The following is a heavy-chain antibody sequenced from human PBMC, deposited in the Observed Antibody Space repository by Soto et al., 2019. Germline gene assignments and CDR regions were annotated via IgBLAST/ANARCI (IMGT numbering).Heavy chain of an antibody. CDR3: AVSASSVGLGLWF. Sequence: QMQLLQSGPEVKRPGTSMKVACKASGFSFTTFGLHWVRQARSQGLEWIGWIMVGSGHPNYAQTLQDILTITRERDSSTVTTSMELISLTSEDTAVYYCAVSASSVGLGLWFWGQRTLVSGSS. J-gene: IGHJ4*02. CDR2: IMVGSGHP. CDR1: GFSFTTFG. V-gene: IGHV1-58*01. D-gene: IGHD3-10*01.